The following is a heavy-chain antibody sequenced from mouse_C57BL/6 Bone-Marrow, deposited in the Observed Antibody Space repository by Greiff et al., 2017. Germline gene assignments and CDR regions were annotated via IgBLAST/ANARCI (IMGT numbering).Heavy chain of an antibody. CDR1: GYTFTSYG. V-gene: IGHV1-81*01. J-gene: IGHJ3*01. D-gene: IGHD2-1*01. Sequence: VQLVESGAELARPGASVKLSCKASGYTFTSYGISWVKQRTGQGLEWIGEIYPRSGNTYYNEKFKGKATLTADKSSSTAYMELRSLTSEDSAVYFCARMGFYYGNTWFAYWGQGTLVTVSA. CDR2: IYPRSGNT. CDR3: ARMGFYYGNTWFAY.